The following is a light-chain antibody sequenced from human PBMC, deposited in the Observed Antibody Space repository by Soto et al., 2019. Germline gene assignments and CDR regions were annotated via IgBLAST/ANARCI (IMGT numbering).Light chain of an antibody. CDR2: AAS. CDR3: QESHST. J-gene: IGKJ2*01. Sequence: DAQMTQSPCSLSASVGDSVTLTCRASQSIGTYLDWYQHKPGKAPKLLIYAASSLQSGVPSRFSGSGSGTDLTLTISSLQPEDFATYYCQESHSTFGQGTKLEIK. V-gene: IGKV1-39*01. CDR1: QSIGTY.